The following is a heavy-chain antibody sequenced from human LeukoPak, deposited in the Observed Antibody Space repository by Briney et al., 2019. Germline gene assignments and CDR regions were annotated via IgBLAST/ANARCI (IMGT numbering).Heavy chain of an antibody. CDR1: GFTFSSYA. Sequence: GGSLRLSCAASGFTFSSYAMSWVRQAPGKGLEWVSVIVGGGGSTYYGDSVKGRFTISRDNSKNTLYLEMNSLRAEDTAVYYCAKSRHDSYYYYFDYWGQGTLVTVST. CDR3: AKSRHDSYYYYFDY. J-gene: IGHJ4*02. D-gene: IGHD2/OR15-2a*01. V-gene: IGHV3-23*01. CDR2: IVGGGGST.